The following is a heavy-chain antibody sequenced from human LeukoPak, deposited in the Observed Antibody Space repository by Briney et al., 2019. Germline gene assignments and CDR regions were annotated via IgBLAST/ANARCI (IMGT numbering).Heavy chain of an antibody. CDR1: GGSISGYY. D-gene: IGHD5-18*01. V-gene: IGHV4-34*01. J-gene: IGHJ4*02. Sequence: SETLSLTCTVSGGSISGYYWSWIRQPPGKGLEWIGEINHSGSTNYNPSLKSRVTILVDTSKNQFSLKLSAVTAADTAVYYCASGDSYGPAHWGQGTLVTVSS. CDR3: ASGDSYGPAH. CDR2: INHSGST.